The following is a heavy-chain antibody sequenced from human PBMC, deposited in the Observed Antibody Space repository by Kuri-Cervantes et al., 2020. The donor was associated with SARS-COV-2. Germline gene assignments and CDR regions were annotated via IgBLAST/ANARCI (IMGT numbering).Heavy chain of an antibody. CDR3: AKSDIPWELLSD. CDR2: IKSKTDGGTT. Sequence: GGSLRLSCAASGFTFSNAWMSWVRQAPGKGLEWVGRIKSKTDGGTTDYAAPVKGRFTISRDNSKNTLYLQMNSLRAEDTAVYYCAKSDIPWELLSDWGQGTLVTVSS. V-gene: IGHV3-15*01. CDR1: GFTFSNAW. D-gene: IGHD1-26*01. J-gene: IGHJ4*02.